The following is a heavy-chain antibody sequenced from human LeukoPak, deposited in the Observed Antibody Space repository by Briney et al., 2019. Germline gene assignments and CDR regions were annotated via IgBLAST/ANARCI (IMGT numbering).Heavy chain of an antibody. D-gene: IGHD4-23*01. Sequence: GESLKISCKGSDNTYTSYWINWVRQMPGKGLEWVGRIDPSDSYTTYSPSFQGHVSFLVDKSINTAYLQWSGLKASDTAIYYCAGRSTAVTHDALDVWGQGTMVTVSS. V-gene: IGHV5-10-1*01. J-gene: IGHJ3*01. CDR1: DNTYTSYW. CDR2: IDPSDSYT. CDR3: AGRSTAVTHDALDV.